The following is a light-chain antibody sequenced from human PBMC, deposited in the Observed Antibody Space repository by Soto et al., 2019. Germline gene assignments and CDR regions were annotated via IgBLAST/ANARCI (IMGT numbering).Light chain of an antibody. CDR1: SSNIETND. J-gene: IGLJ1*01. V-gene: IGLV1-47*02. Sequence: QSVLTQPPSASGTPGQRVTISCSGSSSNIETNDIYWHQQLPGSAPKLLIYSNDQRPSGVPDRFSASKSGTSASLAISGLRSEDEAEYFCSSYTSISTLYVFGTGTKVTVL. CDR3: SSYTSISTLYV. CDR2: SND.